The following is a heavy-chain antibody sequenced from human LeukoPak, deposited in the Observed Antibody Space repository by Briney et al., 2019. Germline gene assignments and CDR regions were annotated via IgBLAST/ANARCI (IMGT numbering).Heavy chain of an antibody. CDR2: ISGSGGST. D-gene: IGHD5-24*01. V-gene: IGHV3-23*01. CDR3: AKDLHHRGWLQSGDAFDI. Sequence: GGSLRLSCAASGFTFSSYAMSWVRQAPGQGLEWVSAISGSGGSTYYAGSVKGRFTISRDNSKNTLYLQMNSLRAEDTAVYYCAKDLHHRGWLQSGDAFDIWGQGTMVTVSS. J-gene: IGHJ3*02. CDR1: GFTFSSYA.